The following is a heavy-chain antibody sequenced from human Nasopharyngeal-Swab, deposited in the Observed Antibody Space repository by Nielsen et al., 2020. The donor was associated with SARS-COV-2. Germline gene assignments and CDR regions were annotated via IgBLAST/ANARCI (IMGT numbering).Heavy chain of an antibody. CDR2: IIPILGIA. V-gene: IGHV1-69*10. Sequence: WVRQAPGQGLEWMGGIIPILGIANYAQKFQGRVTITADKSTSTAYMELSSLRSEDTAVYYCASSHCSSTSCYHWFDPWGRGTLVTVSS. CDR3: ASSHCSSTSCYHWFDP. D-gene: IGHD2-2*01. J-gene: IGHJ5*02.